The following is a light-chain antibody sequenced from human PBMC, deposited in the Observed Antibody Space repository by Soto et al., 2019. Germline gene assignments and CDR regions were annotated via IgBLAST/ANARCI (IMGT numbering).Light chain of an antibody. J-gene: IGKJ1*01. Sequence: EIVLTQSPGILSLSPGERATLSCRASQSVSSTYLAWYQQKPGQAPRLLIYGASNRATGIPDRFSGSGSGTDFTLTISRLEPEDFAVYYCQQYDSSPPWTLGQGTKVEIK. CDR3: QQYDSSPPWT. CDR2: GAS. V-gene: IGKV3-20*01. CDR1: QSVSSTY.